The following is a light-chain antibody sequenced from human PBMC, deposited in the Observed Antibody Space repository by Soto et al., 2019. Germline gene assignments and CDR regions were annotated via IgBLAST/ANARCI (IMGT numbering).Light chain of an antibody. CDR1: QSVSGN. CDR3: QQYNNWPRT. J-gene: IGKJ1*01. CDR2: GAS. Sequence: EIVMTQSPATLSVSPGERVTLSCRASQSVSGNLAWYQQKPGQAPRLLIYGASTRATGIPARFSGSGSGTKFTLTISSLQSEDFVVYYCQQYNNWPRTFGQGTKV. V-gene: IGKV3-15*01.